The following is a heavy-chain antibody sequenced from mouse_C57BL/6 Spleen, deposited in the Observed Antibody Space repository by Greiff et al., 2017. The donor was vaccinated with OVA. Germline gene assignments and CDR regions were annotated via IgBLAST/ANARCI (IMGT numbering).Heavy chain of an antibody. Sequence: EVKLQESGPVLVKPGASVKMSCQASGYPFTDYYMNWVKQSHGKSLEWIGVINPYNGGTSYNQKFKGKATLTVDKSSSTAYMELNSLTSEDSAVYYCARDYCLAYWGQGTLVTVSA. J-gene: IGHJ3*01. CDR2: INPYNGGT. CDR3: ARDYCLAY. V-gene: IGHV1-19*01. D-gene: IGHD2-13*01. CDR1: GYPFTDYY.